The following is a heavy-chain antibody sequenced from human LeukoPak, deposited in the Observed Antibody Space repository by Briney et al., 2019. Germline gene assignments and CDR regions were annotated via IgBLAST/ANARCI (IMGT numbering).Heavy chain of an antibody. J-gene: IGHJ4*02. D-gene: IGHD6-19*01. CDR1: GGSISSYY. Sequence: PSETLSLTCTVSGGSISSYYWSWIRQPPGKGLEWIGYIYYSGSTNYNPSLKSRVTISVDTSKNQFSLKLSSVTAADTAVYYCARSEQWAGHFDYWGQGTLVTVSS. CDR3: ARSEQWAGHFDY. CDR2: IYYSGST. V-gene: IGHV4-59*08.